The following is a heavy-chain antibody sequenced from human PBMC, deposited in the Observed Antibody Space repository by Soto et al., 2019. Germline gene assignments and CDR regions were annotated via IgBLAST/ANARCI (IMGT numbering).Heavy chain of an antibody. J-gene: IGHJ6*03. Sequence: GGSLRLSCAASGFTFSSYGMHWVRQAPGKGLEWVAVIWYDGSNKYYADSVKGRFTISRDNSKNTLYLQMNSLRAEDTAVYYCARDGNFITIFGVVIPYYYYYYMDVWGKGTTVTVSS. D-gene: IGHD3-3*01. V-gene: IGHV3-33*01. CDR1: GFTFSSYG. CDR3: ARDGNFITIFGVVIPYYYYYYMDV. CDR2: IWYDGSNK.